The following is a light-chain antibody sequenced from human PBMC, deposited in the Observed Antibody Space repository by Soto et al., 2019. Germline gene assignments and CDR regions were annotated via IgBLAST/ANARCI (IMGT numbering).Light chain of an antibody. J-gene: IGKJ5*01. CDR2: DAS. Sequence: EIVLTQSPGTLSLSPGERATLSCRASQTIRSSYLAWYQQKPGQAPRLLIYDASNRATGIPDRFSGSGSGTDFTLTISRLEPEDFAVYCCQQYGNSPPITVGQGTRLEIK. V-gene: IGKV3-20*01. CDR3: QQYGNSPPIT. CDR1: QTIRSSY.